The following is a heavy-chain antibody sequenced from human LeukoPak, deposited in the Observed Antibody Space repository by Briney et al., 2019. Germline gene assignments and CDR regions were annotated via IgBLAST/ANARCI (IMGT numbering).Heavy chain of an antibody. CDR2: VSGSGGNT. CDR1: GFTFSNYG. V-gene: IGHV3-23*01. D-gene: IGHD2-2*01. Sequence: GGSLRLSCAASGFTFSNYGMTWVRQAPGKGLEWVSGVSGSGGNTYYADSVKGRFTISRDNSKNRLYLQMNSLRAEDTAVYYCAKGMVPAAKYYYYYYYMDVWGKGTTVTVSS. J-gene: IGHJ6*03. CDR3: AKGMVPAAKYYYYYYYMDV.